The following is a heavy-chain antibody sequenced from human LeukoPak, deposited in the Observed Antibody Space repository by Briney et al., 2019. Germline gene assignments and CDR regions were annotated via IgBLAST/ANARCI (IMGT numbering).Heavy chain of an antibody. D-gene: IGHD2-2*01. CDR2: ISNDGSNK. V-gene: IGHV3-30*03. J-gene: IGHJ5*02. CDR3: ARDLGGVVPAAPYNWFDP. CDR1: GFTFRTYG. Sequence: PGGSLRLSCAASGFTFRTYGMHWVRQAPGKGLEWVAVISNDGSNKNYADSVKGRFAISRDNSKNTLYLQMNSLRSDDTAVYYCARDLGGVVPAAPYNWFDPWGQGTLVTVSS.